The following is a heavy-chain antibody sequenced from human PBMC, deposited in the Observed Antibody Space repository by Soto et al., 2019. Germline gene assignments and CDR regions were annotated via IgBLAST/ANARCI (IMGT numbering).Heavy chain of an antibody. Sequence: QVQLQESGPGLVKPSQTLSLTCTVSGGSISSGYYYWNWIRQPPGKGLEWLVYIFYSGTTQYNPSLKSRVTISADTSKNHFTLELTSVTAADTAVYYCARNFYEDVAYPTDAFDLWGQGTLITVSS. J-gene: IGHJ3*01. CDR3: ARNFYEDVAYPTDAFDL. V-gene: IGHV4-30-4*01. CDR1: GGSISSGYYY. D-gene: IGHD3-16*01. CDR2: IFYSGTT.